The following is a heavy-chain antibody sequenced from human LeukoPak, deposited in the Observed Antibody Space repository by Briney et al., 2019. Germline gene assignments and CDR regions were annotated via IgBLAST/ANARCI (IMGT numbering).Heavy chain of an antibody. CDR1: GGIFSNYG. V-gene: IGHV1-69*05. J-gene: IGHJ4*02. CDR3: ARGSYSDYIFDY. D-gene: IGHD4-11*01. CDR2: IIPMFGAT. Sequence: ASVKVSCKASGGIFSNYGINWVRQAPGQGLEWMGRIIPMFGATNYAQKFQGRVTVTTDESTSTAYMELSSLRSEDTAVYYCARGSYSDYIFDYWGQGTLVTVSS.